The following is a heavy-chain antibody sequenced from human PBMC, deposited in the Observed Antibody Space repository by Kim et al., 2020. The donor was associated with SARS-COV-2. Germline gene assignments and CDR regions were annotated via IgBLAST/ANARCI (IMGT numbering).Heavy chain of an antibody. CDR2: INHSGST. CDR1: GGSFSGYY. J-gene: IGHJ4*02. V-gene: IGHV4-34*01. Sequence: SETLSLTCAVYGGSFSGYYWSWIRQPPGKGLEWIGEINHSGSTNYNPSLKSRVTISVDTSKNQFSLKLSSVTAADTAVYYCLLRFKTFDYWGQGTLVTVSS. CDR3: LLRFKTFDY. D-gene: IGHD3-10*01.